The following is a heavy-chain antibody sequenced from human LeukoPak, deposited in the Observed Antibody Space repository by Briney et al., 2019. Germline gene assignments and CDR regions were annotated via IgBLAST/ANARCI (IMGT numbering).Heavy chain of an antibody. CDR1: GFTFSSYA. D-gene: IGHD6-19*01. CDR2: ISSNGGST. Sequence: SLRLSCAASGFTFSSYAMHWVRPAPGKGLEYVLAISSNGGSTYYANSVKGRFTISRDNSKNTLYLQMGSLRAEDMAVYYCARSWSYSSGWYAALDYWGQGTLVTVSS. CDR3: ARSWSYSSGWYAALDY. V-gene: IGHV3-64*01. J-gene: IGHJ4*02.